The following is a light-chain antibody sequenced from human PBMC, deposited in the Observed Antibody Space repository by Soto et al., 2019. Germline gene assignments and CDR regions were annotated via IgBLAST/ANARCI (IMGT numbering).Light chain of an antibody. CDR2: KAS. Sequence: DIQMTQSPSTLSASVGDRVTITCRASQSISSWLAWYQQKPGKAPKLLINKASSLESGVPSRFSGSGSGTEFTHTISSLQPDDFATYYCQQYNSYRWTFGQGTKVEIK. J-gene: IGKJ1*01. CDR1: QSISSW. CDR3: QQYNSYRWT. V-gene: IGKV1-5*03.